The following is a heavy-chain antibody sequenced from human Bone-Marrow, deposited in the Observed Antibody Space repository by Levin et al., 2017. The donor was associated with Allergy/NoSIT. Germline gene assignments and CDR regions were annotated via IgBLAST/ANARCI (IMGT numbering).Heavy chain of an antibody. CDR3: ARDLIPVDFAFDV. J-gene: IGHJ3*01. CDR2: ISYTGST. CDR1: GVSVSDYY. Sequence: SETLSLTCTVSGVSVSDYYWSWIRQAPGKGLEWIGYISYTGSTHFNPSLKSPGFISVDKSKNQLSLNLRFVTAADTAVYFCARDLIPVDFAFDVWGPGTMLTVSS. D-gene: IGHD3-3*01. V-gene: IGHV4-59*02.